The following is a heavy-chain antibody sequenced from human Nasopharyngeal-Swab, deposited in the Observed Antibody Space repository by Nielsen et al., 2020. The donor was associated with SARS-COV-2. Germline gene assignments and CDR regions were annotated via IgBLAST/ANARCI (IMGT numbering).Heavy chain of an antibody. CDR2: IYSSANT. V-gene: IGHV4-30-4*01. Sequence: SGTLSPTCSVSGGSISSGDYYWSWIRQPPGKGLEWIGYIYSSANTYYNPSLKSRVNMSVDMSKNQFSLKLSSVTAADTAVYYCAREVASANKNAFDIWGQGTMVTVSS. CDR3: AREVASANKNAFDI. J-gene: IGHJ3*02. D-gene: IGHD2/OR15-2a*01. CDR1: GGSISSGDYY.